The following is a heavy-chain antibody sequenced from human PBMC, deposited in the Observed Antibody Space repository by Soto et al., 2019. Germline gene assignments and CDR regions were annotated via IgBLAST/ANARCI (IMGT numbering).Heavy chain of an antibody. CDR2: IYYSGST. CDR3: ARRGRLNDAFDI. CDR1: GGSISSYY. J-gene: IGHJ3*02. V-gene: IGHV4-59*01. D-gene: IGHD6-25*01. Sequence: SETLSLTCTVSGGSISSYYWGWIRQPPGKGLEWIGYIYYSGSTNYNPSLKSRVTISVDTSKNQFSLKLSSVTAADTAVYYCARRGRLNDAFDIWGQGTMVTVSS.